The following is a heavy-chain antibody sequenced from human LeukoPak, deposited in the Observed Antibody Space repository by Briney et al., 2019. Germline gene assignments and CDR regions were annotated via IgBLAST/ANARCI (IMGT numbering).Heavy chain of an antibody. CDR1: GGSMGSYY. J-gene: IGHJ3*01. CDR2: IYYTGST. CDR3: ARVPSAGRGYADDAFDV. V-gene: IGHV4-59*01. D-gene: IGHD3-22*01. Sequence: PSETLSLTCTVSGGSMGSYYWSWIRQPPGKGLEWIAYIYYTGSTHYNPSLKSRVTISVDPSKNQFSLNLNSVTAADTAVYYCARVPSAGRGYADDAFDVWGQGTMVTVSS.